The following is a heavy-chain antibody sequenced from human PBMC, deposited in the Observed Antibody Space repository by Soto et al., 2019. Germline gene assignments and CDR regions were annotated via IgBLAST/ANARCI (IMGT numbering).Heavy chain of an antibody. CDR1: GFTFSSYG. CDR3: AKDGYSSGWSIYYYYYGMDV. CDR2: ISYDGSNK. V-gene: IGHV3-30*18. D-gene: IGHD6-19*01. J-gene: IGHJ6*02. Sequence: SGGSLRLSCAASGFTFSSYGMHWVRQAPGKGLEWVAVISYDGSNKYYADSVKGRFTISRDNSKNTLYLQMNSLRAEDTAVYYCAKDGYSSGWSIYYYYYGMDVWGQGTTVTVSS.